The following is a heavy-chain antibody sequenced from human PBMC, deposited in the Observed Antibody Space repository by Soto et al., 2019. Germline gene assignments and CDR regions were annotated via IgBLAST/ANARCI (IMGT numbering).Heavy chain of an antibody. CDR3: ARDRSYASAMDV. D-gene: IGHD2-2*01. V-gene: IGHV3-21*01. CDR1: GFSFSSYS. CDR2: VTSSSGHT. J-gene: IGHJ6*02. Sequence: PGGSLRLSCAASGFSFSSYSINWIRQAPGQGLEWVSSVTSSSGHTDYADSVKGRFTISRDNARNSLFLQMNSLRAEDSAVYYCARDRSYASAMDVWGQGTTVTV.